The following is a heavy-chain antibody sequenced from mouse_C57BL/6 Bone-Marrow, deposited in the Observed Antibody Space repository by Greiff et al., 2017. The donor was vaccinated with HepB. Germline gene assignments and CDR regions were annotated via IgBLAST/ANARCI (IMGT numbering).Heavy chain of an antibody. CDR3: ASQDSSGYYAMDY. D-gene: IGHD3-2*02. V-gene: IGHV5-9*01. Sequence: DVMLVESGGGLVKPGGSLKLSCAASGFTFSSYTMSWVRQTPEKRLEWVATISGGGGNTYYPDSVKGRFTISRDNAKNTLYLQMSSLRSEDTALYYCASQDSSGYYAMDYWGQGTSVTVSS. CDR2: ISGGGGNT. J-gene: IGHJ4*01. CDR1: GFTFSSYT.